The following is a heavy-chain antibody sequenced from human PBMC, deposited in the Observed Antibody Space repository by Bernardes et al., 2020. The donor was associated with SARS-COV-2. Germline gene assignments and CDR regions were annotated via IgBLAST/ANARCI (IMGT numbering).Heavy chain of an antibody. D-gene: IGHD3-10*01. CDR2: IYTSGST. J-gene: IGHJ4*02. Sequence: SETLSLTCTVSGGSVSSGSYYWSWIRQPAGKGLEWIGRIYTSGSTDYKPSLKSRVTMSVDTSENQFSLKLSSVTAADTAIYYCARVIKYGSGYHFDYWGQGTLVTVSS. CDR3: ARVIKYGSGYHFDY. V-gene: IGHV4-61*02. CDR1: GGSVSSGSYY.